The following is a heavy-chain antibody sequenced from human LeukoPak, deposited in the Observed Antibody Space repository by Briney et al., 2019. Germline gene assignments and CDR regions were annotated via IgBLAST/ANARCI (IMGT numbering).Heavy chain of an antibody. D-gene: IGHD6-13*01. CDR2: IYTNGNT. J-gene: IGHJ4*02. CDR3: ARGNGQQLPPLY. V-gene: IGHV4-61*02. Sequence: SETLSLTCSVSGGSISSGSLYWTWIRQPAGKGLEWIGRIYTNGNTNYNPSLNSRVTISADTSKNQFSLKLSSVTAADTALYYCARGNGQQLPPLYWGQGTLVTVSS. CDR1: GGSISSGSLY.